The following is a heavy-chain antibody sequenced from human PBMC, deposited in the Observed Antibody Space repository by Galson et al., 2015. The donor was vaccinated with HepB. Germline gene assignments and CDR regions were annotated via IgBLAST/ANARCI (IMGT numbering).Heavy chain of an antibody. D-gene: IGHD3-22*01. CDR1: GFTFTSHW. J-gene: IGHJ6*02. CDR2: IKSTTDGGTT. CDR3: TTSRYYDSSGYWAQPV. Sequence: SLRLSCAASGFTFTSHWMTWVRQAPGKRLEWVGRIKSTTDGGTTNYAAPVKGRFTISRDDSKNTLYLQMNSLKTEDTAVYYCTTSRYYDSSGYWAQPVWGQGTTVTVSS. V-gene: IGHV3-15*01.